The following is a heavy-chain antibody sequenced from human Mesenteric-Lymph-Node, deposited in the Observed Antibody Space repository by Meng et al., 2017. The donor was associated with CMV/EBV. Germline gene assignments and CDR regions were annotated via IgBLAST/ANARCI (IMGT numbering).Heavy chain of an antibody. CDR2: ISYDGSNK. V-gene: IGHV3-30*04. J-gene: IGHJ6*02. CDR3: AKDVVQEEYNHRMDV. CDR1: GFTFSSYA. Sequence: GESLKISCAASGFTFSSYAMHWVRQAPGKGLEWVAVISYDGSNKYYADSVKGRFTISRDNSKNTLYLQMNSLRAEDTAVYYCAKDVVQEEYNHRMDVWGQGTTVTVSS. D-gene: IGHD5-12*01.